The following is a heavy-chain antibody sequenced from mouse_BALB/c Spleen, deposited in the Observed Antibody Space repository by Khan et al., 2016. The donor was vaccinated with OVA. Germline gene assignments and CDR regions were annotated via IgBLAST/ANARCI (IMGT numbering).Heavy chain of an antibody. Sequence: QVQLQQSGAELARPGASVRMSCKASGYTFTSNTMHWIKQRPGQGLEWIGYIHPRSGYTHYNQNFKDKATLTAAKSSSTAYMQLSSLTSEDSAVYYGARRTTGYTMDSWGQGTLVTVSS. CDR1: GYTFTSNT. V-gene: IGHV1-4*01. D-gene: IGHD2-14*01. CDR2: IHPRSGYT. CDR3: ARRTTGYTMDS. J-gene: IGHJ4*01.